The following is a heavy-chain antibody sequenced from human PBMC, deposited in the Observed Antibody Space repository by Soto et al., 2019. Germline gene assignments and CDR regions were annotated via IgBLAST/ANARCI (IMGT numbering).Heavy chain of an antibody. CDR2: IFSNDEK. CDR3: ARMVGDSSGYYLPGTYVMDV. J-gene: IGHJ6*02. V-gene: IGHV2-26*01. Sequence: QVTLKESGPVLVKPTETLTLTCTVSGFSLSNARMGVSWIRQPPGKALEWLAHIFSNDEKSFSTSLKSRLPISKDTSKSQGVLTMPNMDPVDTATYYCARMVGDSSGYYLPGTYVMDVWGQGTTVTVSS. CDR1: GFSLSNARMG. D-gene: IGHD3-22*01.